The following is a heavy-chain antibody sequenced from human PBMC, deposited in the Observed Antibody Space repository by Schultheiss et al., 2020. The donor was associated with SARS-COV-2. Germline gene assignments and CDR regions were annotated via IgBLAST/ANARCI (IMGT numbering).Heavy chain of an antibody. D-gene: IGHD3-22*01. CDR2: INHSGST. Sequence: SETLSLTCAVSGGSISSGGYYWSWIRQHPGKGLEWIGEINHSGSTNYNPSLKSRVTISVDTSKNQFSLKLSSVTAADTAVYYCARGVITMIPGRQGTYYFDYWGQGTLVTVSS. CDR3: ARGVITMIPGRQGTYYFDY. V-gene: IGHV4-34*01. CDR1: GGSISSGGYY. J-gene: IGHJ4*02.